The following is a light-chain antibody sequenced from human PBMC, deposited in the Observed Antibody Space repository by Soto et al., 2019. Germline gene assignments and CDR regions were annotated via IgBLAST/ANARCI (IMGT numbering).Light chain of an antibody. CDR1: QGISSY. Sequence: IQLTQSPSSLSASVGDRVTITCRASQGISSYLGWYQQKPGKAPKLLIFTSSNLESGVPSRFSGSGSGTDFTLTISSLQPDDFATYYCQHYNSYSEAFGQGTKVDIK. V-gene: IGKV1-9*01. CDR2: TSS. CDR3: QHYNSYSEA. J-gene: IGKJ1*01.